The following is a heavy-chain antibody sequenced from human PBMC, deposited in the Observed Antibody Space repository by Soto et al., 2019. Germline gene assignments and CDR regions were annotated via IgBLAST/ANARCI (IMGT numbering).Heavy chain of an antibody. V-gene: IGHV1-2*04. CDR2: INPNSGGT. CDR1: GYTFTGYY. Sequence: ASVKVSCKASGYTFTGYYMHWVRQAPGQGLEWMGWINPNSGGTNYAQKFQGWVTMTRDTSISTAYMELSRLRSDDTAVYYCARDFRTLREWEPQPYFDYWGQGTRGTGFS. CDR3: ARDFRTLREWEPQPYFDY. J-gene: IGHJ4*02. D-gene: IGHD1-26*01.